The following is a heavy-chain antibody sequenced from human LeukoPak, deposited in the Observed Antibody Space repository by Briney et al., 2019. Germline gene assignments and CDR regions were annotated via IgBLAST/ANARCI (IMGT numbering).Heavy chain of an antibody. J-gene: IGHJ4*02. CDR1: GGSISGYY. D-gene: IGHD6-19*01. Sequence: SETLSLTCTVTGGSISGYYWRWLRQPPGKGVEWIGFIYYSGTTNYNPSLKSRVTVSVDTSKNQFSLMLSSVTAADTAVYYCARMTSYSSGCYFDYWGQGTLVTVSS. CDR3: ARMTSYSSGCYFDY. CDR2: IYYSGTT. V-gene: IGHV4-59*01.